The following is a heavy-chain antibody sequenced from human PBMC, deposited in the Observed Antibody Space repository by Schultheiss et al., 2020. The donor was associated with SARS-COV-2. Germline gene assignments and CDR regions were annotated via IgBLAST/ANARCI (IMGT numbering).Heavy chain of an antibody. V-gene: IGHV3-23*01. D-gene: IGHD3-10*01. J-gene: IGHJ6*02. CDR1: GFTFSIYA. Sequence: GGSLRLSCAASGFTFSIYALTWVRQPPGKGLEWVSAISGSGDSTYYADSVKGRFTISRDNSKNTLYLEMNSLRAEDTAVYYCARSGSGSYYYGMDVWGQGTTVTVSS. CDR3: ARSGSGSYYYGMDV. CDR2: ISGSGDST.